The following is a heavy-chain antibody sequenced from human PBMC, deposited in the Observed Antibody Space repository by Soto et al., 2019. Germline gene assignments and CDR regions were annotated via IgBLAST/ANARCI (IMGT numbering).Heavy chain of an antibody. D-gene: IGHD6-13*01. CDR3: ARDIAAAGSFDP. Sequence: SETLSLTCTVSGGSISSYYWSWIRQPPGKGLEWIGYIYYSGSTNYNPSLKSRVTISVDTSKNQFSLKLSSVTAADTAVYYCARDIAAAGSFDPWGQGTLVTVSS. CDR1: GGSISSYY. V-gene: IGHV4-59*01. J-gene: IGHJ5*02. CDR2: IYYSGST.